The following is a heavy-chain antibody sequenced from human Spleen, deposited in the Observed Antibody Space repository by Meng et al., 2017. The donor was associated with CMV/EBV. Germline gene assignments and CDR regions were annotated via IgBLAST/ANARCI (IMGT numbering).Heavy chain of an antibody. J-gene: IGHJ6*02. V-gene: IGHV1-69*10. CDR1: GGTFSSYA. CDR2: IIPILGIA. Sequence: SVKVSCKASGGTFSSYAISWVRQAPGQGLEWMGGIIPILGIANYAQKFQGRVTITADKSTSTAYMELSRLRSDDMAVYYCARRLYCSSTSCYGGYGMDVWGQGTTVTVSS. D-gene: IGHD2-2*01. CDR3: ARRLYCSSTSCYGGYGMDV.